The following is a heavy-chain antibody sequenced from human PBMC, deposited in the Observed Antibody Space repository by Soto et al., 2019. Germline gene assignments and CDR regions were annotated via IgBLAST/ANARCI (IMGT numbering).Heavy chain of an antibody. CDR3: ARDRPIFGRSSWNSTVLYYYYGMDV. CDR1: GFTFSSYA. J-gene: IGHJ6*02. V-gene: IGHV3-30-3*01. CDR2: ISYDGSNK. Sequence: PGGSLRLSCAASGFTFSSYAMHWVRQAPGKGLEWVAVISYDGSNKYYADSVKGRFTISRDNSKNTLYLQMNSLRAEDTAVYYCARDRPIFGRSSWNSTVLYYYYGMDVWGQGTTVTVSS. D-gene: IGHD6-13*01.